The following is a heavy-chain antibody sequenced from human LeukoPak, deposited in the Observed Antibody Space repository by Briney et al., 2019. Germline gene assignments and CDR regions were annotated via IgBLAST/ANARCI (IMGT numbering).Heavy chain of an antibody. CDR3: AMVRGEDAFDI. V-gene: IGHV1-69*06. Sequence: SVKVSCKASGGTFSSYAISWVRQAPGQGLEWMGGIIPIFGTANYAQKFQGRVTITADKSTSTAYMELSSLRSEGTAVYYCAMVRGEDAFDIWGQGTMVTVSS. CDR1: GGTFSSYA. D-gene: IGHD3-10*01. J-gene: IGHJ3*02. CDR2: IIPIFGTA.